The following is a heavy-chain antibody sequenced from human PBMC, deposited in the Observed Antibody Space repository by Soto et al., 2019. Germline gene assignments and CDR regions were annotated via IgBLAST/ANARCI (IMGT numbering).Heavy chain of an antibody. J-gene: IGHJ5*02. Sequence: PSETLSLTCSVSGGSISSGGYYWSWIRQHPGKGLEWIGYIYYSGSTYYNPSLKSRVTISVKTSKNQFSLKLSSVTAADTAVYYFAIGRTYYAPSGQGSLVTASS. CDR1: GGSISSGGYY. CDR3: AIGRTYYAP. V-gene: IGHV4-31*03. D-gene: IGHD3-10*01. CDR2: IYYSGST.